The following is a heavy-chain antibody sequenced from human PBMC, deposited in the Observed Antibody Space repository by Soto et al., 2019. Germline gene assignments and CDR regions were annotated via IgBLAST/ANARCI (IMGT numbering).Heavy chain of an antibody. CDR3: ARGSGPHSRTLWFAGY. CDR1: GYTFTSYA. J-gene: IGHJ4*02. D-gene: IGHD3-10*01. CDR2: INAGNGNT. Sequence: ASVKVSCKASGYTFTSYAMHWVRQAPGQRLEWMGWINAGNGNTKYSQKFQGRVTITRDTSASTAYMELSSLRSEDTAVYYCARGSGPHSRTLWFAGYWGQGTLVTVAS. V-gene: IGHV1-3*01.